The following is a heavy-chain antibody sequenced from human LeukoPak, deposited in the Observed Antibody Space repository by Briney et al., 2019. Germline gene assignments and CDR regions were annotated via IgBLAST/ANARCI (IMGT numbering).Heavy chain of an antibody. D-gene: IGHD6-13*01. J-gene: IGHJ2*01. Sequence: GASVKVSCKASGYTFTGYYMHWVRQAPGQGLEWMGRINPNSGGTNYAQKFQGRVTMTRDTSISTAYMELSRLIFDDTAVFYCARSTITATAAGHFDLWGRGTLVTVSS. CDR1: GYTFTGYY. V-gene: IGHV1-2*06. CDR2: INPNSGGT. CDR3: ARSTITATAAGHFDL.